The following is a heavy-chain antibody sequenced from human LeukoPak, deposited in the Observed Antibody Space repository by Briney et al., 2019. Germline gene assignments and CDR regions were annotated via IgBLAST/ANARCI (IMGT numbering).Heavy chain of an antibody. V-gene: IGHV3-33*06. CDR1: GFTFSSYG. CDR3: AKSQGWVQITMIDSHFDY. D-gene: IGHD3-22*01. J-gene: IGHJ4*02. Sequence: PGGSLRLSCAASGFTFSSYGMHWVGQAPGKGLEWVSVIWYDGSNKYYADSVKGRFTISRDNSKNTLYLQMNSLRAEDTAVYYCAKSQGWVQITMIDSHFDYWGQGTLVTVSS. CDR2: IWYDGSNK.